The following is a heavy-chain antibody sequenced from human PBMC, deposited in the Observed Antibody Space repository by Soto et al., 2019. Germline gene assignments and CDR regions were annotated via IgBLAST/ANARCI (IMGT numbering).Heavy chain of an antibody. D-gene: IGHD6-19*01. V-gene: IGHV2-5*01. CDR1: GFSLSTSGVG. Sequence: GSGPTLVNPTQTLTLTCTFSGFSLSTSGVGVGWIRQPPGKALEWLALIYWNDDKRYSPSLKSRLTITKDTSKNQVVLTMTNMDPVDTATYYCAHRGSGWDIARLRDWFDPWGQGTLVTVSS. J-gene: IGHJ5*02. CDR2: IYWNDDK. CDR3: AHRGSGWDIARLRDWFDP.